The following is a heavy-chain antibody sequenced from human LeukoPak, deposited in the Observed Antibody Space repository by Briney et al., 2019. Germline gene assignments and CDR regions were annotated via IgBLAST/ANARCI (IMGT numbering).Heavy chain of an antibody. V-gene: IGHV3-23*01. Sequence: PGGSLRLSCAASGFTFNSYAMSWVRQAPGKGLQWVSVISGSGGSTFYADSVKGRFTISRDNSKNTLYLQMNSLRAEDTAVYYCAREGSSGSGIYFDYWGQGTLVTVSS. D-gene: IGHD3-10*01. J-gene: IGHJ4*02. CDR2: ISGSGGST. CDR3: AREGSSGSGIYFDY. CDR1: GFTFNSYA.